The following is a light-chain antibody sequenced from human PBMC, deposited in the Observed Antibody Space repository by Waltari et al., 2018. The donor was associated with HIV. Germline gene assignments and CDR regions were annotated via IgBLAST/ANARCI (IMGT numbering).Light chain of an antibody. V-gene: IGKV3-11*01. CDR1: QSVSSY. CDR2: DAS. Sequence: IVFTQSPATLTLSPGERDTLSCRASQSVSSYLAWYQQKPGQAPRLLIYDASNRATGIPARFSGSGSGTDFTLTISSLEPEDFAVYYCQQRSNWPPLFGGGTKVEIK. CDR3: QQRSNWPPL. J-gene: IGKJ4*02.